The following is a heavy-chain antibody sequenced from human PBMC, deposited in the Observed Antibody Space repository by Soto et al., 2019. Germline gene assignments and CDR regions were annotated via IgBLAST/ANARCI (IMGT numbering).Heavy chain of an antibody. J-gene: IGHJ3*02. CDR3: ARLPQYCGGDCYSGAFDI. D-gene: IGHD2-21*02. Sequence: EASVKVSCKASGGTFSSYAISWVRQAPGQGLEWMGGIIPIFGTANYAQKFQGRVTITADESTSTAYMELSSLRSEDTAVYYCARLPQYCGGDCYSGAFDIWGQGTMVTVSS. CDR2: IIPIFGTA. V-gene: IGHV1-69*13. CDR1: GGTFSSYA.